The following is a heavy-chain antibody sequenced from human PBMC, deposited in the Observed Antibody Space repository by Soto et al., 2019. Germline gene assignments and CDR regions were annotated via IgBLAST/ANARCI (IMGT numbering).Heavy chain of an antibody. Sequence: QVQLVQSGAEVKKPGSSVKVSCKASGGTFSSYAISWVRQAPGQGLEWMGGIIPIFGTANYAQKFQGRVTITADESTSTAYMELSSLRSEDTAVYYCATRITRYYGSGSYSGHYWGQGTLVTVS. V-gene: IGHV1-69*01. CDR2: IIPIFGTA. D-gene: IGHD3-10*01. CDR3: ATRITRYYGSGSYSGHY. J-gene: IGHJ4*02. CDR1: GGTFSSYA.